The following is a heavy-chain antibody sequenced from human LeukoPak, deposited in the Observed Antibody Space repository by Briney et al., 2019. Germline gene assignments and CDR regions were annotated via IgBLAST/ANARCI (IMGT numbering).Heavy chain of an antibody. CDR1: GFTFSSYA. D-gene: IGHD3-9*01. CDR2: ISGSGGST. Sequence: GGSLRLSCAASGFTFSSYAMSWVRQAPGKGLEWVSAISGSGGSTYYADSVKGRFTISRDNSKNPLYLQMNSLRAEDTAVYYCAKGGGRYFRPFFDYWGQGTLVTVSS. J-gene: IGHJ4*02. V-gene: IGHV3-23*01. CDR3: AKGGGRYFRPFFDY.